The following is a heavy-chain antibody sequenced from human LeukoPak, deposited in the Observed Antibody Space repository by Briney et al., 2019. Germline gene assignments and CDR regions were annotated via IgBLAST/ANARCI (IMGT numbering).Heavy chain of an antibody. J-gene: IGHJ4*02. Sequence: PGGSLRLSCAASGFTFNNYAASWVRQAPGKGLEWVSAFVGGDTTYYADSVKGRFTISRDNSRNTLYLQMNTLRAEDTAVYYCAKRARYSNFWSGYLYYFDYWGQGTLVTVSS. CDR1: GFTFNNYA. D-gene: IGHD3-3*01. CDR2: FVGGDTT. CDR3: AKRARYSNFWSGYLYYFDY. V-gene: IGHV3-23*01.